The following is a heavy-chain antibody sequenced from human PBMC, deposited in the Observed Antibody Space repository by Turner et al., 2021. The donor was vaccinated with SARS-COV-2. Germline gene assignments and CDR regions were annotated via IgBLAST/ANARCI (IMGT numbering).Heavy chain of an antibody. CDR1: GGTFSSYA. Sequence: QVQLVQSGAEVKQPGSSVKVSCKASGGTFSSYAISWVRQAPGQGLGWMGRIIPILGIANYAQKFQGRVTITADKSTNTAYMELSSLRSEDTAVYYCAKKEVRGVIEDYYYGMDVWGQGTTVTVSS. CDR2: IIPILGIA. CDR3: AKKEVRGVIEDYYYGMDV. D-gene: IGHD3-10*01. V-gene: IGHV1-69*04. J-gene: IGHJ6*02.